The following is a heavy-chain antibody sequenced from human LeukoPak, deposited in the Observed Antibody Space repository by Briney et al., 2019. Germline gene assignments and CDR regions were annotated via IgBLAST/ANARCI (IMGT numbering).Heavy chain of an antibody. CDR1: GFTFSSYW. CDR3: ARDTGYSYGYYYYYGMDV. Sequence: GGSLRLSCAASGFTFSSYWMSWVRQAPGKGLEWVANIKQDGSEKYYVDSVKGRFTISRDNAKNSLYLQMNSPRAEDTAVYYCARDTGYSYGYYYYYGMDVRGQGTTVTVSS. CDR2: IKQDGSEK. J-gene: IGHJ6*02. D-gene: IGHD5-18*01. V-gene: IGHV3-7*03.